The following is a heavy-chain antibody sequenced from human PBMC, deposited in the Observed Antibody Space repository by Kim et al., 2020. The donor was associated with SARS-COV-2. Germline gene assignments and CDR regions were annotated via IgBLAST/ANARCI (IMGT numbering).Heavy chain of an antibody. Sequence: SETLSLTCAVSGGSISSDNSYWGWIRQPPGKGLQWIGFISYNGGTSSTSNDPSLERRLNIFVDMSKNEISLQLTSVTAADTAVYFCGRLGDDSRNGQYTGGFYYMDVWGKGTTVTVSS. D-gene: IGHD3-3*01. CDR3: GRLGDDSRNGQYTGGFYYMDV. J-gene: IGHJ6*03. CDR2: ISYNGGTSST. CDR1: GGSISSDNSY. V-gene: IGHV4-39*01.